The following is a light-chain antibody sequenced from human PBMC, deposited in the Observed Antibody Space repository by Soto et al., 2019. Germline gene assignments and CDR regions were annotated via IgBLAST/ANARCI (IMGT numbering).Light chain of an antibody. J-gene: IGLJ1*01. CDR1: SSDVGGYNY. V-gene: IGLV2-14*01. Sequence: QSALTQPASVSGSPGQSITISCTGTSSDVGGYNYVSWYQQHPGKAPKLMIYEVSNRPSGVSNRFSGSKSGNTASRTISGRQAEDEADYYCSSYTSSSTLVFGTGTKLTVL. CDR3: SSYTSSSTLV. CDR2: EVS.